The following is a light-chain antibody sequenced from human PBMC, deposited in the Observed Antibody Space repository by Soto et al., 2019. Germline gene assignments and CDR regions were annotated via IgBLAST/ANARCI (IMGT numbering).Light chain of an antibody. Sequence: DIQLTQSPSTLSAWVGDRVTITCRASQSINSCFAWYQQKPGKAPNLLISKASSLQSGVTSRFSGSGSGTEFTLTITGLQPYDCATYHCQKYSSVVTFDGGTEVEI. CDR2: KAS. V-gene: IGKV1-5*03. CDR1: QSINSC. CDR3: QKYSSVVT. J-gene: IGKJ4*01.